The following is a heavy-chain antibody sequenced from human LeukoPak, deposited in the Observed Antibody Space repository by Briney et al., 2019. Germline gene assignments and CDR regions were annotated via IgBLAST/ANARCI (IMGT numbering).Heavy chain of an antibody. Sequence: ASVKVSCKASGYTFTSYGISWVRQAPGQGLEWMGWISAYNGNTNYAQKFQGRVTMTRDTSISTAYMELSRLRSDDTAVYYCARARSASVAGTAWGQGTLVTVSS. CDR3: ARARSASVAGTA. J-gene: IGHJ5*02. V-gene: IGHV1-18*01. D-gene: IGHD6-19*01. CDR1: GYTFTSYG. CDR2: ISAYNGNT.